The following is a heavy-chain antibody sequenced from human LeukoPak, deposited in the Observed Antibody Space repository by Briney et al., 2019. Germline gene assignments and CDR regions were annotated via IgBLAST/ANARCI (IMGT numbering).Heavy chain of an antibody. CDR3: ARDPLGIAPTSGNWFDP. CDR1: GFTFSHYN. D-gene: IGHD6-13*01. Sequence: HPGGSLRLSCAASGFTFSHYNMNWVRQAPGKGLEWVSYISPSGSTTHYADSVKGRFTISRDNAKNSLYLQMNSLRAEDTAVYYCARDPLGIAPTSGNWFDPWGQGTLVTVSS. V-gene: IGHV3-48*03. J-gene: IGHJ5*02. CDR2: ISPSGSTT.